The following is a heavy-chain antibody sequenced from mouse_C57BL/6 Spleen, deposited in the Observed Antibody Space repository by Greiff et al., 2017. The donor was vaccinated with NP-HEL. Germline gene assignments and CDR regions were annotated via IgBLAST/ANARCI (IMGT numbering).Heavy chain of an antibody. Sequence: EVKLMESGPVLVKPGASVKMSCKASGYTFTDYYMNWVKQSHGKSLEWIGVINPYNGGTSYNQKFKGKATLTVDKSSSTAYMELNSLTSEDSAVYYCARGGTGTDFDYWGQGTTLTVSS. D-gene: IGHD4-1*01. J-gene: IGHJ2*01. CDR2: INPYNGGT. V-gene: IGHV1-19*01. CDR1: GYTFTDYY. CDR3: ARGGTGTDFDY.